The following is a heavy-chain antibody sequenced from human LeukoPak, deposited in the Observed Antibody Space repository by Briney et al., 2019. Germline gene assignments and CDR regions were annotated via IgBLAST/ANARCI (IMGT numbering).Heavy chain of an antibody. D-gene: IGHD3/OR15-3a*01. CDR1: GGSINSTSYY. CDR2: IYYSGNT. J-gene: IGHJ4*02. V-gene: IGHV4-39*01. CDR3: ARQTGSGLFTLP. Sequence: PSETLSLTCTVSGGSINSTSYYWGWIRQPPGKGLEWIGSIYYSGNTYYNASVKSRVTISIDSSKNQFSLMLSSVTAADTAVYYCARQTGSGLFTLPGGQGTLVTVSS.